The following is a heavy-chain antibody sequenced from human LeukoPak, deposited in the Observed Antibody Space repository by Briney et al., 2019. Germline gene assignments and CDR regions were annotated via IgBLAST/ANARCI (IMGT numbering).Heavy chain of an antibody. CDR1: GGSFGRYA. J-gene: IGHJ4*02. V-gene: IGHV1-69*13. CDR2: IVPILGTA. Sequence: ASVKVSCKAPGGSFGRYAVSWVRQAPGQGLEWMGGIVPILGTANYAQKFQGRVTITADDSTGTAYMELTSLRSADTAVYYCARSQGYSYGSSYWGQGTLVTVSS. CDR3: ARSQGYSYGSSY. D-gene: IGHD5-18*01.